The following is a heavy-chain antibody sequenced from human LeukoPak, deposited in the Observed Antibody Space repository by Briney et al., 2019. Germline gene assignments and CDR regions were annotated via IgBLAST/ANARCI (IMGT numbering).Heavy chain of an antibody. V-gene: IGHV4-59*01. D-gene: IGHD6-13*01. CDR1: GSSISSYY. CDR2: IYNSRDT. J-gene: IGHJ4*02. Sequence: SETLSLTCTVSGSSISSYYWSWIRQPPGKGLEWLGYIYNSRDTNYNPSLKSRVTFSVDTSKNQFSLKLSSVTAADTAVYYCARKGPIAATGPDYWGQGTLVTVSS. CDR3: ARKGPIAATGPDY.